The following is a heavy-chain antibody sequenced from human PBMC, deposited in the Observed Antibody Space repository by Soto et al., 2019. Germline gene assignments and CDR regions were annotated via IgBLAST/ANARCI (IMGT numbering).Heavy chain of an antibody. CDR1: GFTFSGYA. V-gene: IGHV3-23*01. CDR2: VSGGGDAT. CDR3: ARKVSGSTGRPDLWYFDL. J-gene: IGHJ2*01. D-gene: IGHD3-10*01. Sequence: EVQLLDSGGGLVQPGGSLRLSCAASGFTFSGYALTWVHQAPGKGLEWVADVSGGGDATFYADSVKGRFTISRDHSKNTLYLQMNTLRAEDTAVYYCARKVSGSTGRPDLWYFDLWGRGTLVTVSS.